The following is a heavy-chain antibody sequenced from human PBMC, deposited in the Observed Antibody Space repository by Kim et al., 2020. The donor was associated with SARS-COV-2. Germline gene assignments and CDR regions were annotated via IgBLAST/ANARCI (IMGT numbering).Heavy chain of an antibody. CDR1: RGSIASSSYN. V-gene: IGHV4-39*01. CDR3: ARQIPAFGTPHLDS. J-gene: IGHJ5*01. Sequence: SETLSLTCTVSRGSIASSSYNWVWIRQSPGKELEWIGSIFYSGATNYNPSLKGRLTISVDTYKNQFYLMLTSVTVADTAVYYCARQIPAFGTPHLDSWG. CDR2: IFYSGAT. D-gene: IGHD2-2*01.